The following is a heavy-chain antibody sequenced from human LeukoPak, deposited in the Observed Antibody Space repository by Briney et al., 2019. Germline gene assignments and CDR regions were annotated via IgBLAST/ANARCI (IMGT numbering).Heavy chain of an antibody. CDR2: INPNSGGT. V-gene: IGHV1-2*02. D-gene: IGHD3-10*01. J-gene: IGHJ3*02. CDR1: RFSFTGYY. CDR3: ARDPIYYNSGGPNDALDI. Sequence: GASVKVSCTASRFSFTGYYIHWVRQAPGQGLEWMGWINPNSGGTNYAQNFQARVTMTRDTSITTAYMELRRLTSDDTAIYYCARDPIYYNSGGPNDALDIWGQGTLVTVSS.